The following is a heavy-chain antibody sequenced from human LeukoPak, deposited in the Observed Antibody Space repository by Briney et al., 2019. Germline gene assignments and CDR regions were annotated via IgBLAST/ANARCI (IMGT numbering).Heavy chain of an antibody. J-gene: IGHJ3*02. D-gene: IGHD3-16*01. CDR2: INWNGVST. Sequence: GSLRLSCAASGFTFDDYGVSWVRQAPGKGLEWVSGINWNGVSTVYAASVKGRFTISRDNAKNSLYLQMNSLRAEDTALYYCARDRDYARYAFDISGQGTMVTVSS. V-gene: IGHV3-20*04. CDR1: GFTFDDYG. CDR3: ARDRDYARYAFDI.